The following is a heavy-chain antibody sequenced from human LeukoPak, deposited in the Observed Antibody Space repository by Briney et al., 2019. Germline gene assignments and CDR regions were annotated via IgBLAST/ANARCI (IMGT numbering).Heavy chain of an antibody. Sequence: PSETLSLTCTVSGVSISSGGYYWSWLRQHPGKGLEWIGYIYYSGSTYYNPSLKSRVTISVDTSKNLFSLKLSSVTAADTAVYYCAREKRSYDFWSGYQYYFDYWGQGTLVTVSS. CDR2: IYYSGST. J-gene: IGHJ4*02. D-gene: IGHD3-3*01. CDR3: AREKRSYDFWSGYQYYFDY. V-gene: IGHV4-31*03. CDR1: GVSISSGGYY.